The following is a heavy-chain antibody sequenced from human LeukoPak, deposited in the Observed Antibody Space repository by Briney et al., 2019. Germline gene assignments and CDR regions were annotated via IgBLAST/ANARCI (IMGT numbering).Heavy chain of an antibody. CDR3: AREPRLNYYDSSGLDY. Sequence: PSETLSLTCTVSGGSISSSSYYWGWIRQPPGKGLEWIGSIYYSGSTYYNPSLKSRVTISVDTSKNQFSLKLSSVTAADTAVYYCAREPRLNYYDSSGLDYWGQGTPVTVSS. CDR1: GGSISSSSYY. D-gene: IGHD3-22*01. J-gene: IGHJ4*02. V-gene: IGHV4-39*07. CDR2: IYYSGST.